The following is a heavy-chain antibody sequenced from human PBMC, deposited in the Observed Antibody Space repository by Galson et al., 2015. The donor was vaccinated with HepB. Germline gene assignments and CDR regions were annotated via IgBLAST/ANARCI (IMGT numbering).Heavy chain of an antibody. V-gene: IGHV3-33*06. CDR2: IWYDGSNK. Sequence: SLRLSCAASGFTFSSYGMHWVRQAPDKGLEWVAVIWYDGSNKYYADSVKGRFTVSRDNSKNTLLLQLNSLRAEDTAMYFCAKDGIMVANNPYHFHYWGQGTLVTVSS. D-gene: IGHD2-15*01. CDR3: AKDGIMVANNPYHFHY. J-gene: IGHJ4*02. CDR1: GFTFSSYG.